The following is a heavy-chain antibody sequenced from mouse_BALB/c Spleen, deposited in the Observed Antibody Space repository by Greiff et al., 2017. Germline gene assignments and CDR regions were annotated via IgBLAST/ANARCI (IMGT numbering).Heavy chain of an antibody. CDR3: ARNGITTRFDY. CDR1: GFSLTSYG. V-gene: IGHV2-2*02. D-gene: IGHD1-1*01. Sequence: QLQPSGPGLVQPSQSLSITCTVSGFSLTSYGVHWGRQSPGKGLEWLGVIWSGGSTDYNAAFISRLSISKDNYKSQVVFKMNSRQANDTAIYECARNGITTRFDYWGQGTTLTVSS. J-gene: IGHJ2*01. CDR2: IWSGGST.